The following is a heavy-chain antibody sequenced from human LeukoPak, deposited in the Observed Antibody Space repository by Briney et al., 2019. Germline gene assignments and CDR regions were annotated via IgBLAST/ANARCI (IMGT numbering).Heavy chain of an antibody. CDR2: ISGSGGSA. V-gene: IGHV3-23*01. J-gene: IGHJ4*02. D-gene: IGHD3-10*01. CDR3: AKGEVGSGSYPIDY. CDR1: GFTFSSYA. Sequence: SGGSLRLSCAASGFTFSSYAMSWVRQAPGKGLEWVSAISGSGGSAYYADSVKGRFTISRDNSKNTLYLQMNSLRAEDTAVYYCAKGEVGSGSYPIDYWGQGTLVTVSS.